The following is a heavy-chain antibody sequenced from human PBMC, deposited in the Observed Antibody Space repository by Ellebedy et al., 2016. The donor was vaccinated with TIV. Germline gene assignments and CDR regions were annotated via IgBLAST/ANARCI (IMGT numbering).Heavy chain of an antibody. CDR2: ISYDGRKK. V-gene: IGHV3-30*18. J-gene: IGHJ4*02. CDR1: GFTFSSYG. D-gene: IGHD5-18*01. CDR3: AKDSDVDTTMI. Sequence: GESLKISXAASGFTFSSYGIHWVRQAPGKGLEWVAVISYDGRKKYYADSVKGRFTISRDNSKNTLYLQMNSLRAEDTAVYYCAKDSDVDTTMIWGQGTLVTVSS.